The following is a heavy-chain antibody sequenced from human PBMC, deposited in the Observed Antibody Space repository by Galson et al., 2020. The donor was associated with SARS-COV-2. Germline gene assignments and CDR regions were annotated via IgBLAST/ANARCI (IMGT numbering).Heavy chain of an antibody. D-gene: IGHD3-16*01. CDR3: ARGHQGVVPPPVLGLGLFYSYYYMDV. Sequence: SQTLSLPCPVYGGSFSGYSWTWVRQAPGKGPDWNGVITFGGATHYTPSLRSLLTLSVDTSKNQVSLKLRSVSAADTALYFCARGHQGVVPPPVLGLGLFYSYYYMDVWGKGTTVTVSS. J-gene: IGHJ6*03. CDR2: ITFGGAT. CDR1: GGSFSGYS. V-gene: IGHV4-34*01.